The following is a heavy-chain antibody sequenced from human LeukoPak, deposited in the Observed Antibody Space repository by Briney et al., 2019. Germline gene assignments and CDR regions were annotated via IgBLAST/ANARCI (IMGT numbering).Heavy chain of an antibody. Sequence: ASVKVSCKASGYTFTGYYMHWVRQAPGQGLEWMGWINPNSGGTNYAQKSQGRVTMTRDTSISTAYMELSRLTSDDTAVYYCARDYDYGDYGSDYWGQGTLVTVSS. CDR1: GYTFTGYY. J-gene: IGHJ4*02. V-gene: IGHV1-2*02. CDR2: INPNSGGT. CDR3: ARDYDYGDYGSDY. D-gene: IGHD4-17*01.